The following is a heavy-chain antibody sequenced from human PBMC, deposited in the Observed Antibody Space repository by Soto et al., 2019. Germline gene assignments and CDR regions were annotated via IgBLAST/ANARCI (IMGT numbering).Heavy chain of an antibody. CDR3: AKALGELSPESYDY. CDR2: ISYDGSDK. D-gene: IGHD3-16*02. CDR1: GFTFSSYA. J-gene: IGHJ4*02. Sequence: GGSLSLSCAASGFTFSSYAMHWVRQAPGKGLEWVAVISYDGSDKYYADSVKGRFTISRDNSKNTLNLQMNSLRADDTAVYYCAKALGELSPESYDYWGQGTLVTVSS. V-gene: IGHV3-30*18.